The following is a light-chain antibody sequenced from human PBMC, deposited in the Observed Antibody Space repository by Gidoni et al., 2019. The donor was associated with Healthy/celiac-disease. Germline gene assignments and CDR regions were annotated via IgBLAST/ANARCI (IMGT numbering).Light chain of an antibody. V-gene: IGLV2-14*03. J-gene: IGLJ3*02. CDR3: SSYTSSSTRV. Sequence: QSALTQPDSVSGSPGQSITISCTGTSGDVGVYNYVSWYQQHPGKAPKLMIYDVSKRTSGVSNRFSGSKSGNTASLTISGLQAEDEADYYCSSYTSSSTRVFGGGTKLTVL. CDR1: SGDVGVYNY. CDR2: DVS.